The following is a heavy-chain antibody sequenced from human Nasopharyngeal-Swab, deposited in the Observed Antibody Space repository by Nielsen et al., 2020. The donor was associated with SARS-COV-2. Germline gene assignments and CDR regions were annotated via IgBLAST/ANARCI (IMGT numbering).Heavy chain of an antibody. D-gene: IGHD6-13*01. Sequence: SLKISCAASGFTFDDYAMHWVRQAPGKGLEWVSGISWNSGSIGYADSVKGRFTISRDNAKNSLYLQMNSLRAEDTAVYYCARVLNPGRYIAAAGSGVYFDYWGQGTLVTVSS. J-gene: IGHJ4*02. CDR1: GFTFDDYA. CDR3: ARVLNPGRYIAAAGSGVYFDY. V-gene: IGHV3-9*01. CDR2: ISWNSGSI.